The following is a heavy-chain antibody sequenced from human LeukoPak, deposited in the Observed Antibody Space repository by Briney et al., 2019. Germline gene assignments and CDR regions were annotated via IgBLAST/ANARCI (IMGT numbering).Heavy chain of an antibody. CDR3: ARDWKTNSFDY. CDR2: IYYDGSNI. V-gene: IGHV3-33*01. CDR1: EFTFTTYG. J-gene: IGHJ4*02. Sequence: GGPLRLSCAASEFTFTTYGMHWVRQAPGKGLEWVAFIYYDGSNIYYADYVKGRFTISRDISKNTLYLQMDSLRAEDTAIYYCARDWKTNSFDYWGQGTLVTVSS. D-gene: IGHD1-1*01.